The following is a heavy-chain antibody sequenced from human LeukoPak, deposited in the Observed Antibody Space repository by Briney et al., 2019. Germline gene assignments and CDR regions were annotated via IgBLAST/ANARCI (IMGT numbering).Heavy chain of an antibody. J-gene: IGHJ4*02. CDR2: IYPGDSDT. V-gene: IGHV5-51*01. Sequence: GESLKISCKGSGYSFTNYWIGWVRQMPGKGLEWMGFIYPGDSDTRYSPSFQGQVTISADKSISTAYLQWSSLKASDTAMYYCARSGLRYFDHFDYWGQGTLVTVSS. D-gene: IGHD3-9*01. CDR1: GYSFTNYW. CDR3: ARSGLRYFDHFDY.